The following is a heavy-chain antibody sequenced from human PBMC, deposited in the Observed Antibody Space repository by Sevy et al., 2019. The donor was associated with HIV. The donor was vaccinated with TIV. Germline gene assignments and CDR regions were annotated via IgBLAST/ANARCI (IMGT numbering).Heavy chain of an antibody. Sequence: GESLKISCKGSGYSFTSYWIGWVRQMPGKGLEWMGIIYPGDSDTRYSPSFQGQVTLSAAKSISTAYLQWSSLKASDTAMYYCARRQGSSVTYYYGMDVWGQGTTVTVSS. CDR2: IYPGDSDT. D-gene: IGHD6-6*01. V-gene: IGHV5-51*01. J-gene: IGHJ6*02. CDR1: GYSFTSYW. CDR3: ARRQGSSVTYYYGMDV.